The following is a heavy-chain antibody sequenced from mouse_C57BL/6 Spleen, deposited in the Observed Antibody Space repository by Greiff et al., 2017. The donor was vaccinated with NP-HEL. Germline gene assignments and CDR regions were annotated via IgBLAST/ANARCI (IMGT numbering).Heavy chain of an antibody. J-gene: IGHJ1*03. CDR1: GFTFSSYG. V-gene: IGHV5-6*01. CDR2: ISSGGSYT. CDR3: ARQGGSSSHWYFDV. Sequence: EVQGVESGGDLVKPGGSLKLSCAASGFTFSSYGMSWVRQTPDKRLEWVATISSGGSYTYYPDSVKGRFTISRDNAKNTLYLQMSSLKSEDTAMYYCARQGGSSSHWYFDVWGTGTTVTVSS. D-gene: IGHD1-1*01.